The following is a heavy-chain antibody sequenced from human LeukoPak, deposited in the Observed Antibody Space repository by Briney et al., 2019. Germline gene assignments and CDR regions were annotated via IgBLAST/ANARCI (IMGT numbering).Heavy chain of an antibody. CDR1: GFTFSSYA. Sequence: GGSLRLSCAASGFTFSSYAMSWVRQAPGKGLEWVSAISGSGGSTYYADSVKGRFTVSRDNSKNTLYLQMNSLRAEDTAVYYCAKKNYVVYTPIDYWGQGTLVTVSS. J-gene: IGHJ4*02. D-gene: IGHD1-14*01. V-gene: IGHV3-23*01. CDR3: AKKNYVVYTPIDY. CDR2: ISGSGGST.